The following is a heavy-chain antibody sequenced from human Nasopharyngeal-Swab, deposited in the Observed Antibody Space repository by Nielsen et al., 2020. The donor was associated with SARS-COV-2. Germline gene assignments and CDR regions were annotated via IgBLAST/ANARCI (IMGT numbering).Heavy chain of an antibody. J-gene: IGHJ3*02. Sequence: GESLRLSCAASGFTFSSYAMSWVRQAPGKGLEWVSAISGSGGSTYYADSVKGRFTISRDNSKNTLYLQMNSLRAEDTAVYYCATPGERDGYNGGDAFDIWGQGTMVTVSS. V-gene: IGHV3-23*01. CDR3: ATPGERDGYNGGDAFDI. CDR1: GFTFSSYA. D-gene: IGHD5-24*01. CDR2: ISGSGGST.